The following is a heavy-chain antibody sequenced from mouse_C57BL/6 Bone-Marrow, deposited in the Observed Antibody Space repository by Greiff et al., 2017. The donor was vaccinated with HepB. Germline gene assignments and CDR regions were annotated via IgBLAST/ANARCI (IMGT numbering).Heavy chain of an antibody. CDR2: IHPNSGST. CDR3: ARRRENWHWYFDV. Sequence: QVHVKQPGAELVKPGASVKLSCKASGYTFTSYWMHWVKQRPGQGLEWIGMIHPNSGSTNYNEKFKSKATLTVDKSSSTAYMQLSSLTSEDSAVYYCARRRENWHWYFDVWGTGTTVTVSS. CDR1: GYTFTSYW. J-gene: IGHJ1*03. V-gene: IGHV1-64*01. D-gene: IGHD4-1*01.